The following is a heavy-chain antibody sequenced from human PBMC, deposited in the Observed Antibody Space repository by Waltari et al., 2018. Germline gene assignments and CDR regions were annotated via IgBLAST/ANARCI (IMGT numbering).Heavy chain of an antibody. CDR3: ARVGSYYDFWSGYGLDDY. D-gene: IGHD3-3*01. V-gene: IGHV4-34*01. CDR1: GGSFSGYY. J-gene: IGHJ4*02. CDR2: INHSGST. Sequence: QVQLQQWGAGLLKPSETLSLTCAVYGGSFSGYYWRWIRQPPGKGLEWIGEINHSGSTNYNPSLKSRVTISVDTSKNQFSLKLSSVTAADTAVYYCARVGSYYDFWSGYGLDDYWGQGTLVTVSS.